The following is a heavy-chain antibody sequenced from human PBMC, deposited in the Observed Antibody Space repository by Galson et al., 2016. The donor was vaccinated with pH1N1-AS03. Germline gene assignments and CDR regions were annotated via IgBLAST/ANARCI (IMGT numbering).Heavy chain of an antibody. CDR1: GFTFSSYA. D-gene: IGHD2/OR15-2a*01. Sequence: LRLSCAASGFTFSSYAMSWVRQTPGKGLEWVSAISGSGVTTYYAESVKGRFTISRDNSKTTVSLQMNSLSADDTAIYSCSKGVRYAFYAQFDRWGQGTLVTVSS. CDR3: SKGVRYAFYAQFDR. J-gene: IGHJ4*02. V-gene: IGHV3-23*01. CDR2: ISGSGVTT.